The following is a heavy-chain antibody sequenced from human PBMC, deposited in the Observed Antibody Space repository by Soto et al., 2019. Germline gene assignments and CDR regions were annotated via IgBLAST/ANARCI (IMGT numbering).Heavy chain of an antibody. V-gene: IGHV5-51*01. D-gene: IGHD7-27*01. CDR3: TVSGDPYYYGMDV. CDR1: GYSFTSYW. CDR2: IYPGDSDT. Sequence: GESLKISCKGSGYSFTSYWIGWVRQMPGKGLEWMGIIYPGDSDTRYSPSFQGQVTISADKSISTAYLQWSSLKASDTATYYCTVSGDPYYYGMDVWGQGTTVTVSS. J-gene: IGHJ6*02.